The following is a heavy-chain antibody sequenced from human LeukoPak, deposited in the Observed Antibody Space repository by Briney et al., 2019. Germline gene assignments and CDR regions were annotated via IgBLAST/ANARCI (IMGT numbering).Heavy chain of an antibody. D-gene: IGHD6-13*01. V-gene: IGHV3-64*01. CDR1: GFTFSSYA. J-gene: IGHJ6*02. Sequence: PGGSLRLSCAASGFTFSSYAMHWARQAPGKGLEYVSAISSNGGSTYYANSVKGRFTISRDNSKNTLYLQMGSLRAEDMAVYYCARVGYTSYYYYGMDVWGQGTTVTVSS. CDR3: ARVGYTSYYYYGMDV. CDR2: ISSNGGST.